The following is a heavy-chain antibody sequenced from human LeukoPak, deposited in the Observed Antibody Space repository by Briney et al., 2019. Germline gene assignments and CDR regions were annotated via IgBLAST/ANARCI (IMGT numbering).Heavy chain of an antibody. J-gene: IGHJ5*02. CDR3: ARKSYYEEYNWFDP. V-gene: IGHV7-4-1*02. D-gene: IGHD3-3*01. CDR1: GYIFTSYV. CDR2: INTNTGNP. Sequence: ASVKVSCKASGYIFTSYVLHWVRQAPGHGLEWMGWINTNTGNPTYAQGFTGRFVFSLDTSVSPAYLQISSLKAEDTAVYYCARKSYYEEYNWFDPWGQGTLVTVSS.